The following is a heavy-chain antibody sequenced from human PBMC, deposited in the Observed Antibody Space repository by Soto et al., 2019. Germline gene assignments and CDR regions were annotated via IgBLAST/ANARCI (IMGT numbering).Heavy chain of an antibody. Sequence: EVQLVQSGAEVKKPGESLKISCKGSGYSFTSYWIGWVRQMPGKGLEWMGIIYPGDSDTRYSPSFQGQVTISADKSISTAYLQWSSLKASDTAMYYCARSAQGSGSYYNDDAFDIWGQGTMVTVSS. J-gene: IGHJ3*02. D-gene: IGHD3-10*01. V-gene: IGHV5-51*01. CDR3: ARSAQGSGSYYNDDAFDI. CDR1: GYSFTSYW. CDR2: IYPGDSDT.